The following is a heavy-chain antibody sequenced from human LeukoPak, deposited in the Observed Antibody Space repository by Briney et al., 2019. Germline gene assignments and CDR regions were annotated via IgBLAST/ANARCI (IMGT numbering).Heavy chain of an antibody. CDR1: GFTFSSYA. CDR3: ARSSHYDILTGYSEEDAFDI. V-gene: IGHV3-30*14. CDR2: ISYDGSNK. D-gene: IGHD3-9*01. J-gene: IGHJ3*02. Sequence: GGSLRLSCAASGFTFSSYAMHWVRQAPGKGLEWVAVISYDGSNKYYADSVKGRFTISRDNSKNTLYLQMNSLRVEDTAVYYCARSSHYDILTGYSEEDAFDIWGQGTMVTVSS.